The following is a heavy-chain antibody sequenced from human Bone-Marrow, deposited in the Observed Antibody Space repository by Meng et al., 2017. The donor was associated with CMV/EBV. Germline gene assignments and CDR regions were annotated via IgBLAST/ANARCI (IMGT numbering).Heavy chain of an antibody. Sequence: LSCAASGFTFRIYAMNWVREARGRGLEWVSSSNHSGDDTDYAGSVKGRFTVSRDNSKNTLHLQMNSLRAEDTAVYYCATYFDDTNAGWGQGTLVTVSS. CDR3: ATYFDDTNAG. CDR1: GFTFRIYA. V-gene: IGHV3-23*01. J-gene: IGHJ4*02. CDR2: SNHSGDDT. D-gene: IGHD3-9*01.